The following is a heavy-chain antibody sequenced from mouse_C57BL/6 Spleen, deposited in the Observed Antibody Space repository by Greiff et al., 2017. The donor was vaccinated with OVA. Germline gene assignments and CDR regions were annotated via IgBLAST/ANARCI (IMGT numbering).Heavy chain of an antibody. CDR2: IYPGSGST. D-gene: IGHD4-1*01. V-gene: IGHV1-55*01. J-gene: IGHJ2*01. Sequence: QVQLQQPGAELVQPGASVKMSCKASGYTFPSYWITWVKQRPGQGLEWIGDIYPGSGSTNYNEKFTSKATLTVDTSTSTAYMQLSSLTSEDSAVYYCARGWEGDYWGQGTTLTVSS. CDR1: GYTFPSYW. CDR3: ARGWEGDY.